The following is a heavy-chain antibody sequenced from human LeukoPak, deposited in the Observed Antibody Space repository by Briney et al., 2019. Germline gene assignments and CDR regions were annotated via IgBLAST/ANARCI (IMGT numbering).Heavy chain of an antibody. D-gene: IGHD6-19*01. J-gene: IGHJ3*02. CDR2: ISGSASST. CDR1: GFTFSSYA. CDR3: ARDLRDSSGWTAADAFDI. V-gene: IGHV3-23*01. Sequence: PGGSLRLSCAASGFTFSSYAMNWVRQAPGKGLEWVSAISGSASSTYYADSVKGRFTISRDNSKNTLYLQMNSLRAEDTAVYYCARDLRDSSGWTAADAFDIWGQGTMVTVSS.